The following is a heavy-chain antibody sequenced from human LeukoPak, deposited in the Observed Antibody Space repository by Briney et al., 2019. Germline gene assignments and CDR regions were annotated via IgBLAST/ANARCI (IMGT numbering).Heavy chain of an antibody. D-gene: IGHD1-26*01. J-gene: IGHJ4*02. V-gene: IGHV3-74*01. Sequence: GGSLRLSCAASGFIFSSHCMHWVRQAPGKGLIWISCINTDGSSTTYADSVKGRFTVSRDNAKNTLYLQMNSLRAEDTAVYFCARSGGSNQPYDYWGQGILVTVSS. CDR3: ARSGGSNQPYDY. CDR1: GFIFSSHC. CDR2: INTDGSST.